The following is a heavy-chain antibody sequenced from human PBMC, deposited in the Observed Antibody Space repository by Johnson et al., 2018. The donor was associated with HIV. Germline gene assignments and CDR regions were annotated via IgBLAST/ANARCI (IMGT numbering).Heavy chain of an antibody. V-gene: IGHV3-9*01. CDR1: GFTFDDYA. CDR2: ISWNSGSI. J-gene: IGHJ3*02. Sequence: EVQLVESGGGLVQPGRSLRLSCAASGFTFDDYAMHWVRQAPGKGLEWVSGISWNSGSIGSADSVKGRFTISRDNSKNTLYLQMNSLRVEDTAVYYCAKRSQQYYDSGGYRDAYDIWGQGTMVTVSS. CDR3: AKRSQQYYDSGGYRDAYDI. D-gene: IGHD3-22*01.